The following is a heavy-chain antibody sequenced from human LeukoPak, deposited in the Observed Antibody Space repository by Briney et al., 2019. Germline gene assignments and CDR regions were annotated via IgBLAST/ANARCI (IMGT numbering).Heavy chain of an antibody. Sequence: SETLSLTCTVSGGSISSYYWSWIRQPAGKGLEWIGRIYTSGSTNYNPSLKSRVTMSVDTSKNQFSLKLSPVTAADTAVYYCARDSDIRSGYDFWPGDAFDIWGQGTMVTVSS. CDR2: IYTSGST. V-gene: IGHV4-4*07. CDR1: GGSISSYY. D-gene: IGHD3-3*01. CDR3: ARDSDIRSGYDFWPGDAFDI. J-gene: IGHJ3*02.